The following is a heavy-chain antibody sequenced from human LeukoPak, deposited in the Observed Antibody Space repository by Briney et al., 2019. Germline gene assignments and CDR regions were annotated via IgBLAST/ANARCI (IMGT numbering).Heavy chain of an antibody. J-gene: IGHJ5*02. CDR2: IYYSGST. D-gene: IGHD2-15*01. CDR1: GGSISSSSYY. Sequence: SETLSLTRTVSGGSISSSSYYWGWIRQPPGKGLEWIGSIYYSGSTYYNPSLKSRVTISVDTSKNQFSLKLSSVTAADTAVYYCARGRGCSGDSCYSSSQRWSDPWGQGTLVTVSS. CDR3: ARGRGCSGDSCYSSSQRWSDP. V-gene: IGHV4-39*07.